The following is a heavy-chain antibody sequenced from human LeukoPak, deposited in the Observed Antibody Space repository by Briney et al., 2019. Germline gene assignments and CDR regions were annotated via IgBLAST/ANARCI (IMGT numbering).Heavy chain of an antibody. V-gene: IGHV3-73*01. CDR3: TTTEH. CDR1: GFIFSDSL. J-gene: IGHJ4*02. Sequence: GGSLRLSCATSGFIFSDSLMHWVRQASGKGLEWVGRIRSKANGYATGYAASVKGRFTISRDDSKNTAYLQMNSLETEDTAVYYCTTTEHWGQGTLVTVSS. CDR2: IRSKANGYAT.